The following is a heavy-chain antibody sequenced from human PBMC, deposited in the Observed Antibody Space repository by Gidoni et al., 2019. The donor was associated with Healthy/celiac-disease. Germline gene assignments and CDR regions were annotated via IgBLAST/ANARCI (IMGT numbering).Heavy chain of an antibody. J-gene: IGHJ4*02. Sequence: QVQLQESGPGLVKPSETLSLTCTVSGCSISSYYRSWIRQPPGKGLEWIGYIYYSGSTNYNPSLKSRVTISVDTSKNQFSLKLSSVTAADTAVYYCARLTTGTTGYYFDYWGQGTLVTVSS. CDR1: GCSISSYY. D-gene: IGHD1-1*01. CDR2: IYYSGST. CDR3: ARLTTGTTGYYFDY. V-gene: IGHV4-59*08.